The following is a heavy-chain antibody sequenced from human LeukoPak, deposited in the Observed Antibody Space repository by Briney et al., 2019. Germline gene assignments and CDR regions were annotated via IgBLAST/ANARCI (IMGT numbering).Heavy chain of an antibody. Sequence: SETLSLTCIVSGGSISSHYWSWIPQPPGKGLEWIGYIYYTGSTNYNPSLRSRVTKSVDTSKNQFSLRLISVTAADTAVYYCARDRADYGSGSLREPGWFDPWGQGTLVTVSS. D-gene: IGHD3-10*01. CDR3: ARDRADYGSGSLREPGWFDP. CDR1: GGSISSHY. CDR2: IYYTGST. J-gene: IGHJ5*02. V-gene: IGHV4-59*11.